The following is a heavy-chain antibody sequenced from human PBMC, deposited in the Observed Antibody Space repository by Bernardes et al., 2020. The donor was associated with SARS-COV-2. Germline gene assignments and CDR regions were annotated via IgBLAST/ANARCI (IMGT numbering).Heavy chain of an antibody. CDR2: INPSSGDT. J-gene: IGHJ4*02. CDR3: ARVTYSGGSDFDY. V-gene: IGHV1-2*02. Sequence: ASMKVSCKASGFTFTVYFMHWVRQTPGQGLAWMGWINPSSGDTKDAQNFEGRVTMTRDTSISTVYMELSRLRSDDTAVFFGARVTYSGGSDFDYWGQGTLVIVSA. CDR1: GFTFTVYF. D-gene: IGHD6-19*01.